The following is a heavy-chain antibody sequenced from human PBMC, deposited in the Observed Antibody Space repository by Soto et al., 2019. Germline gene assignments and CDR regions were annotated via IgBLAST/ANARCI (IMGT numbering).Heavy chain of an antibody. CDR2: INHSGST. Sequence: QVQLQQWGAGLLKPSETLSLTCAVYGGSFSGYYWSWIRQPPGKGLEWSGEINHSGSTNYNPTLKSRIIISVDTSKNQFALKLSSVTAADTAVYYCARVRVAANYYYGMDVWGQGTTVTVSS. CDR1: GGSFSGYY. J-gene: IGHJ6*02. V-gene: IGHV4-34*01. CDR3: ARVRVAANYYYGMDV. D-gene: IGHD3-10*01.